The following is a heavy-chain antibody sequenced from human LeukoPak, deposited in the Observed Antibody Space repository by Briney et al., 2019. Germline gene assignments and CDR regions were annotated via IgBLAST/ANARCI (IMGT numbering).Heavy chain of an antibody. Sequence: ASVKVSCKASGYTFTGYYMHWVRQTPGQGLEWMGWINPNTGGTNYAQRFQGRVTMARDTFISTAYMELSRLRSDDTAVYYCARAGGGLDYWGQGTLVTVPS. CDR2: INPNTGGT. J-gene: IGHJ4*02. CDR3: ARAGGGLDY. V-gene: IGHV1-2*02. CDR1: GYTFTGYY. D-gene: IGHD3-16*01.